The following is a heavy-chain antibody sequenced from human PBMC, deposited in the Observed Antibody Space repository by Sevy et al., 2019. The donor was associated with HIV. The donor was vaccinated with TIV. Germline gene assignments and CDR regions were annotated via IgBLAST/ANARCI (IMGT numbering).Heavy chain of an antibody. Sequence: GGSLRLSCAASGFTVSSNYMSWVRQAPGKGLEWVSIIYSGGSIYYADSGKGRFTISRENSKNTLYLQMNSLRAEDTAMYYCARGSGGYDEGYFDYWGQGTLVTVSS. CDR2: IYSGGSI. D-gene: IGHD5-12*01. J-gene: IGHJ4*02. CDR1: GFTVSSNY. V-gene: IGHV3-53*01. CDR3: ARGSGGYDEGYFDY.